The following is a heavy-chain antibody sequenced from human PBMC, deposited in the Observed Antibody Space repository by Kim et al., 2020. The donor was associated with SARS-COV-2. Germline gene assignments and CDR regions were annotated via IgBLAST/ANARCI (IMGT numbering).Heavy chain of an antibody. CDR1: GGTFSSYA. CDR2: IIPILGIA. Sequence: SVKVSCKASGGTFSSYAISWVRQAPGQGLEWMGRIIPILGIANYAQKFQGRVTITADKSTSTAYMELSSLRSEDTAVYYCARDPAGVDTAMVKVGYWGQGTLVTVSS. CDR3: ARDPAGVDTAMVKVGY. D-gene: IGHD5-18*01. J-gene: IGHJ4*02. V-gene: IGHV1-69*04.